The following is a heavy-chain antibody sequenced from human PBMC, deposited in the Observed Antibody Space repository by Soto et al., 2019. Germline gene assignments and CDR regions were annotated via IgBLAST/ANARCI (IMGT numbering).Heavy chain of an antibody. Sequence: SVKVSCKASGGTFSSYAISWVRQAPGQGLEWMGGIIPIFGTANYAQKFQGRVTITADESTSTAYMELSSLRSEDTAVYYCARPDYDFWSGYYAPAYYYGMDVWGQGTTVTVSS. CDR1: GGTFSSYA. CDR2: IIPIFGTA. D-gene: IGHD3-3*01. J-gene: IGHJ6*02. CDR3: ARPDYDFWSGYYAPAYYYGMDV. V-gene: IGHV1-69*13.